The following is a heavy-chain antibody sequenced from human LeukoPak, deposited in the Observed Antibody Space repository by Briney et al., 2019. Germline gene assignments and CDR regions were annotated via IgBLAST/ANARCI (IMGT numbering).Heavy chain of an antibody. J-gene: IGHJ3*02. CDR1: GFTFSNYN. D-gene: IGHD3-22*01. V-gene: IGHV3-21*01. Sequence: GGSLRLSCAASGFTFSNYNMNWVRQAPGKAMDWVSSITSSGTYIFYADSVKGRFTISRDNAKNSLYLQMDSLGPEDTAVYYCAKDSTYYYDSSGYYPDAFDIWGQGTMVTVSS. CDR3: AKDSTYYYDSSGYYPDAFDI. CDR2: ITSSGTYI.